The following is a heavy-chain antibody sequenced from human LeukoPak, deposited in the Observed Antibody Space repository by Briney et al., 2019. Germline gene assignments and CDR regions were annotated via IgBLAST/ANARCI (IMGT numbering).Heavy chain of an antibody. CDR1: GGSVSSGSYY. D-gene: IGHD3-16*02. Sequence: SATLSLTCTVSGGSVSSGSYYWSWIRQPPGKGLEWIGYIYYSGSTNYNPSLKSRVTISVDTSKNQFSLKLSSVTAADTAVYYCARASASVYDYVWGSYRPFDYWGQGTLVTVSS. CDR3: ARASASVYDYVWGSYRPFDY. V-gene: IGHV4-61*01. CDR2: IYYSGST. J-gene: IGHJ4*02.